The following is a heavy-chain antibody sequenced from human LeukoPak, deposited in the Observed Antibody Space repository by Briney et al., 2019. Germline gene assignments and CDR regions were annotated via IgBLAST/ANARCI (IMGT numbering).Heavy chain of an antibody. J-gene: IGHJ5*02. CDR1: GGSISSGSYY. V-gene: IGHV4-61*02. CDR2: IYTSGST. D-gene: IGHD6-13*01. Sequence: PSQTLSLTCTVSGGSISSGSYYWSWLRQPAGKGLEWIGRIYTSGSTNYNPSLKSRVTISVDTSKNQFSLKLSSVTAADTAVYYCARSFLSSSSWYSRPGWFDPWGQGTLVTVSS. CDR3: ARSFLSSSSWYSRPGWFDP.